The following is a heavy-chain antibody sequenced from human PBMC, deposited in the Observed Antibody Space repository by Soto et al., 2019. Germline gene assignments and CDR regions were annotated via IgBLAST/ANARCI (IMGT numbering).Heavy chain of an antibody. V-gene: IGHV5-51*03. CDR3: ARAKDRRVRGVIISDAFDI. Sequence: EVQLVQSGAEVKKPGESLKISCKGSGYSFTSYWIGWVRQMPGKGLEWMGIIYPGDSDTRYSPSFQGQVTISADKSISTAYLQWSSLKASDTAMYYCARAKDRRVRGVIISDAFDIWGQGTIVTVSS. J-gene: IGHJ3*02. D-gene: IGHD3-10*01. CDR2: IYPGDSDT. CDR1: GYSFTSYW.